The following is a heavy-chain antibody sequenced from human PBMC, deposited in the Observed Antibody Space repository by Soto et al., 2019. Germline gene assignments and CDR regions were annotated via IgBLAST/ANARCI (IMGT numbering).Heavy chain of an antibody. D-gene: IGHD3-16*02. J-gene: IGHJ3*02. V-gene: IGHV4-31*03. CDR3: ERVLGYGFRFGELSLMAFDI. Sequence: QVQLQESGPGLVKPSQTLSLTCTVSGGSVSSGGYYCSWIRQHPGKGLERIGYIYYSGSTDYNPYLKGRVTISVDPSKNQFSLKLSSVTAADTAVYYCERVLGYGFRFGELSLMAFDIWGQGTIVTVSS. CDR2: IYYSGST. CDR1: GGSVSSGGYY.